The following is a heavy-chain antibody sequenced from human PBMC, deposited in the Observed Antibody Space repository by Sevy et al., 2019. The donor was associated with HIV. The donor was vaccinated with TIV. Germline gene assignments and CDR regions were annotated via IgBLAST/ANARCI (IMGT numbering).Heavy chain of an antibody. J-gene: IGHJ4*02. CDR3: AKDLHPPGPVRGTNFDY. CDR1: ALTFTRYA. D-gene: IGHD1-1*01. V-gene: IGHV3-30*18. CDR2: ISYEGSNI. Sequence: GGSLRLSCAASALTFTRYAFHWVRQAPGKGPEWLGVISYEGSNIYYGPSVKGRFTISRDNSKNTLYLQLNDMRTVDTAVYYCAKDLHPPGPVRGTNFDYWGRGTLVTVSS.